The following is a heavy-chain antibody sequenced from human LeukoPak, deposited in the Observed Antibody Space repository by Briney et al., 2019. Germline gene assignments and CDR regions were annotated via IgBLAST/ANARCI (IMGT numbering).Heavy chain of an antibody. V-gene: IGHV1-8*01. D-gene: IGHD3-22*01. Sequence: ASVKVSCKASGYTFTSYDINWVRQATGQGLEWMGWMNPNSGNTGYAQKFQGRVTITADKSTSTAYMELSSLRSEDTAVYYCARVTYDSSGYYYYYYYMDVWGKGTTVTVSS. J-gene: IGHJ6*03. CDR1: GYTFTSYD. CDR2: MNPNSGNT. CDR3: ARVTYDSSGYYYYYYYMDV.